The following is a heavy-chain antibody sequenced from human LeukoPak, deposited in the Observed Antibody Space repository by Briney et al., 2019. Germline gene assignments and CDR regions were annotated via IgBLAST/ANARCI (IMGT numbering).Heavy chain of an antibody. J-gene: IGHJ5*02. Sequence: SETLSLTCTVSGGSISSSSYYWGWIRQPPGKGLEWFGSIYYSGSTYYNPSLKSRVTISVDTSKNQFSLKLSSVTAADTAVYYCARDRYNWFDPWGQGTLVTVSS. CDR2: IYYSGST. V-gene: IGHV4-39*02. CDR1: GGSISSSSYY. CDR3: ARDRYNWFDP.